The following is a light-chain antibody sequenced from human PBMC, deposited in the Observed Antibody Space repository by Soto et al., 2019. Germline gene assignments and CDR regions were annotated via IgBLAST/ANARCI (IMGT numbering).Light chain of an antibody. CDR2: GAS. CDR1: QSVSSNY. V-gene: IGKV3-20*01. Sequence: IVMTQSAATLSVSPGERATLSCRASQSVSSNYLAWYQQKPGQAPRLLIYGASSRATGIPDRFSGSGSGTDFTLTIRRLEPEDFAVYYCQQYGSSYPWTFGQGGKVDI. J-gene: IGKJ1*01. CDR3: QQYGSSYPWT.